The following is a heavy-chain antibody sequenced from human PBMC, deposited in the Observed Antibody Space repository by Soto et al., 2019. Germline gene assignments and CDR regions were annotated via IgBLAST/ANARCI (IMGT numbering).Heavy chain of an antibody. D-gene: IGHD3-16*01. J-gene: IGHJ4*02. Sequence: QLQLLESGPGLVKSSETLSLTCTVSGGSVSSGTYYGGWIRQPPGKALEWLGSVYSSGSTYYNPSRQGRVTMSVDTSKNQFSLKLSSVTAADAALYYCARHRSIATTGGEFDYWGQGTLVTVSS. V-gene: IGHV4-39*01. CDR2: VYSSGST. CDR1: GGSVSSGTYY. CDR3: ARHRSIATTGGEFDY.